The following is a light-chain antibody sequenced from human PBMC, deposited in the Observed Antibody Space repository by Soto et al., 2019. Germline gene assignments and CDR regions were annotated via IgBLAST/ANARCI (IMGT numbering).Light chain of an antibody. J-gene: IGKJ2*01. CDR2: AAS. Sequence: EIVLTQSPGTLSLSPGERATLSCRASQSVSSGYLAWYQQKPGQAPRLLIYAASSRATGIPDRFSGSGSGTDFPLTISRLEPEDFAVYYCQQYGSSPPRYTFGQGTKLEIK. CDR3: QQYGSSPPRYT. CDR1: QSVSSGY. V-gene: IGKV3-20*01.